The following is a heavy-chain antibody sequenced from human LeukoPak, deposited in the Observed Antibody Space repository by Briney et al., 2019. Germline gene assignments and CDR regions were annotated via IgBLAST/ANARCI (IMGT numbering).Heavy chain of an antibody. J-gene: IGHJ4*02. Sequence: GGSLRLSCAASGFTFSSHVMGWVRQAPGKGLDWVSSIRGSGRTTFYADSVKGRFTISRDNSKNTLYLQMSSLRAEDTAVYYCAKYSGSGTSLDYWGQGTLVTVSS. CDR2: IRGSGRTT. CDR3: AKYSGSGTSLDY. V-gene: IGHV3-23*01. CDR1: GFTFSSHV. D-gene: IGHD3-10*01.